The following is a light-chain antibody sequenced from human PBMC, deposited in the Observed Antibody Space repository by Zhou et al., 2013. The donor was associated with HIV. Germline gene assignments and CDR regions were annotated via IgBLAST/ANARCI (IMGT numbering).Light chain of an antibody. CDR1: RKISTY. Sequence: DIQMTQSPSSLSASIGETVTISCRASRKISTYVNWYQYKPGKAPNILIFGSSYSQKGVPSRFIGSGSGADFTLTIRGLQREDFATYYCQQYNSYPWTFGQGTKVEVK. CDR2: GSS. V-gene: IGKV1-39*01. J-gene: IGKJ1*01. CDR3: QQYNSYPWT.